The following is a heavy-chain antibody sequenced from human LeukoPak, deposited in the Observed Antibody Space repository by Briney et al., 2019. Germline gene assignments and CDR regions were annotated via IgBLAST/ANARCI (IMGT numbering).Heavy chain of an antibody. CDR3: ARPGGYSPVGS. J-gene: IGHJ3*01. V-gene: IGHV4-39*01. D-gene: IGHD5-18*01. Sequence: SETLSLTCTVSGGSISSSSYYWGWIRQPPGKGLEWIGSIYYSGSTYYNPSLKSRVTISVDTSKNQFSLKLSSVTAADPAVYYCARPGGYSPVGSWGQGTMVTVSS. CDR1: GGSISSSSYY. CDR2: IYYSGST.